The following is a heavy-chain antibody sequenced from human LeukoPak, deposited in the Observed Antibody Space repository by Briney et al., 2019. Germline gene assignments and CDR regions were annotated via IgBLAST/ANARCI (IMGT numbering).Heavy chain of an antibody. V-gene: IGHV4-34*01. CDR3: ARVGGREFDY. Sequence: SETLSLTCAVYGGSFSGYYWSWIRQPPGKGLEWIGEINHSGSTNYNPSLKSRVTISVDTSKNQFSLKLSSVTAADTAVYYCARVGGREFDYGGQGTRVTVSS. J-gene: IGHJ4*02. CDR2: INHSGST. D-gene: IGHD3-16*01. CDR1: GGSFSGYY.